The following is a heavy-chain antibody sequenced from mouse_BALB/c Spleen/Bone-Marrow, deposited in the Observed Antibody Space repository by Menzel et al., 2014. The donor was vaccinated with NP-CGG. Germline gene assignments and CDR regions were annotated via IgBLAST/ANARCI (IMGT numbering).Heavy chain of an antibody. V-gene: IGHV2-2*02. D-gene: IGHD1-1*01. CDR3: ARKLYYGSSLYAMDY. J-gene: IGHJ4*01. CDR2: IWSGGST. CDR1: GFSLTTYG. Sequence: QVHVKQSGPGLVQPSQSLSITCTVSGFSLTTYGVHWVRQSPGKGLEWLGVIWSGGSTDYNAAFISRLSITKDNSKSQVFFKMNSLQANDTAIYYCARKLYYGSSLYAMDYWGQGTSVTVSS.